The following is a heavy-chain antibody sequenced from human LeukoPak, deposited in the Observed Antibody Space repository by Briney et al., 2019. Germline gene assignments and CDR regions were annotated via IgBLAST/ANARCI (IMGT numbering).Heavy chain of an antibody. CDR1: GGSISSYY. CDR2: IYYSGST. V-gene: IGHV4-59*01. D-gene: IGHD3-3*02. Sequence: SETLSLTCTVSGGSISSYYWSWIRQPPGKGLEWIGYIYYSGSTNYNPSLKSRVTISVDTSKNQFSLKLSSVTAADTAVYYCARVISSAAYYYGMGVWGQGTTVTVSS. J-gene: IGHJ6*02. CDR3: ARVISSAAYYYGMGV.